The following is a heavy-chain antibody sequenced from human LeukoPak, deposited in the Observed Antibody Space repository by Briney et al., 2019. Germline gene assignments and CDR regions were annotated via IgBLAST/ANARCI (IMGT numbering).Heavy chain of an antibody. J-gene: IGHJ6*03. Sequence: SETLSLTFAVYVGSFSGYYWSWIRQPPGKGLEMIGEINHSASTYYNPYRKSRVTISVDTSKNQFSLKLSSVTAADTAVYYCARHHPYYYYYMDVWGKGTTVTIPS. CDR1: VGSFSGYY. CDR3: ARHHPYYYYYMDV. V-gene: IGHV4-34*01. CDR2: INHSAST.